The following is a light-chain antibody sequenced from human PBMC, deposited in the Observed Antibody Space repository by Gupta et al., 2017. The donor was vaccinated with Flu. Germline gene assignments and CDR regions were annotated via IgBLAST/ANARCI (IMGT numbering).Light chain of an antibody. CDR2: EVT. CDR1: SSDIGTYNL. V-gene: IGLV2-14*02. Sequence: QSALTQPASVSGSPGQSITISCTGTSSDIGTYNLVSWCQQHPGKAPQPLIYEVTKRPSGVSHRFSGSKSGNTASLTISGLQAEDEADYYCSSYTSSSTNWVFGGGTKVTVL. CDR3: SSYTSSSTNWV. J-gene: IGLJ3*02.